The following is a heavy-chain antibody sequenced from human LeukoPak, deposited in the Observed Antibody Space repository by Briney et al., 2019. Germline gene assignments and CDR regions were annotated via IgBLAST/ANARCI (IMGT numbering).Heavy chain of an antibody. J-gene: IGHJ4*02. D-gene: IGHD3-3*01. CDR3: ARTYTDFWSGYFDY. CDR1: GGTFSSYA. V-gene: IGHV1-69*13. CDR2: IIPIFGTA. Sequence: GASVKVSCKASGGTFSSYAISWLRQAPGQGLEWMGGIIPIFGTANYAQKFQGRVTITADESTSTAYMELSSLRSEDTAVYYCARTYTDFWSGYFDYWGQGTLVTVSS.